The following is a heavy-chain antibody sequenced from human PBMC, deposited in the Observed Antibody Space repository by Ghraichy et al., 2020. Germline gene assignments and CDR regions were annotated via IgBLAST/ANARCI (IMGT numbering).Heavy chain of an antibody. D-gene: IGHD2-21*01. J-gene: IGHJ4*02. Sequence: SETLSLTCTVSGDSISSGSIFWSWIRQSAGKGLEWIGHIYANGSSTYNPSLKSRVTVAVDTSKNQFSLELRSVTAADTAIYYCARNIPGTTSLKYWGQGRLITVSS. CDR1: GDSISSGSIF. CDR2: IYANGSS. CDR3: ARNIPGTTSLKY. V-gene: IGHV4-61*09.